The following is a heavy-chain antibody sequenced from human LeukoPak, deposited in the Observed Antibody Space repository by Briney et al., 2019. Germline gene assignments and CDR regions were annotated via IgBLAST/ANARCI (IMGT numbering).Heavy chain of an antibody. V-gene: IGHV3-21*01. Sequence: GGSLRLSCAASGFIFSNYAMHWVRQAPGKGLEWVSSISSSGTYIYYADSMKGRFTISRDNAKNSLYLQMNSLRADDTAVYYCARDLRNYGMDVWGQGTTVTVSS. CDR1: GFIFSNYA. J-gene: IGHJ6*02. CDR2: ISSSGTYI. CDR3: ARDLRNYGMDV.